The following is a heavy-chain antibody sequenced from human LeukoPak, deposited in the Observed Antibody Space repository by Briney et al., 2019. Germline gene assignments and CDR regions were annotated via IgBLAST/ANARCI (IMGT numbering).Heavy chain of an antibody. CDR2: ITNSGRDA. CDR1: GFTFSDHC. Sequence: GGSLRLSCAASGFTFSDHCMTWIRQAPGKGLEWVSYITNSGRDADYSDSVRGRFTTSRDNAKNSLYLQMNSLRPEDTAIYYCGRGHFGLDVWGKGTTVTVSS. V-gene: IGHV3-11*06. CDR3: GRGHFGLDV. J-gene: IGHJ6*04.